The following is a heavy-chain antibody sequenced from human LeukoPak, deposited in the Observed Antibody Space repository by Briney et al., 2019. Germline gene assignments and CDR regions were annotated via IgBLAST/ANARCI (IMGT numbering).Heavy chain of an antibody. Sequence: PGEPLKISCRASGYSFSTFWITWVRQMPGKGLEWMGRIDPRDSYTNYSPSFEGHVSISVDKSISTAYLQWSGLKASDTAIYYCARVYCTAATCDNWLDPWGQGTLVTVSS. J-gene: IGHJ5*02. D-gene: IGHD2-8*02. CDR2: IDPRDSYT. V-gene: IGHV5-10-1*01. CDR3: ARVYCTAATCDNWLDP. CDR1: GYSFSTFW.